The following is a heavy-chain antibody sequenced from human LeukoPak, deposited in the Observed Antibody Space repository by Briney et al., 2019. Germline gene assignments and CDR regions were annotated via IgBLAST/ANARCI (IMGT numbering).Heavy chain of an antibody. CDR1: GGSISSYY. J-gene: IGHJ1*01. Sequence: SETLSLTCTVSGGSISSYYWSWIRQLPGKGLEWIGEINHSGSTNYNPSLKSRVTISVGTSKNQFSLKLSSVTAADTAVYYCARGAHVLRYFDWSAGVTEYFQHWGQGTLVTVSS. CDR3: ARGAHVLRYFDWSAGVTEYFQH. V-gene: IGHV4-34*01. CDR2: INHSGST. D-gene: IGHD3-9*01.